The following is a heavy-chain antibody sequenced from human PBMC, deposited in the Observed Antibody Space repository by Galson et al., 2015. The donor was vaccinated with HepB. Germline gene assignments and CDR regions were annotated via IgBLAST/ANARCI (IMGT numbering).Heavy chain of an antibody. D-gene: IGHD3-3*01. Sequence: SLRLSCAASGFSFSNYTMNWVRQAPGEGLEWVSYISTSGTTIYYADSVKGRFTISRDNAKNSLYLQMNSLRDEDTAVYYCARDRRVVTSGVRGDYFDSWGQGALVTVSS. V-gene: IGHV3-48*02. CDR2: ISTSGTTI. CDR3: ARDRRVVTSGVRGDYFDS. CDR1: GFSFSNYT. J-gene: IGHJ4*02.